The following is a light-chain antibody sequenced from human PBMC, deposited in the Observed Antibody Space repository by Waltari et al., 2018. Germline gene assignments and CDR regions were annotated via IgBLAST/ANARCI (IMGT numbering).Light chain of an antibody. Sequence: QSVLTQPPSVSGTQGQRVTIPCSGRPSNIGEVHDGHWYQHLPGTAPQLLIYVNNKRPSVVPDRFSGSKSGTSASLAITGLQADDEADYFCQSFDNMLSGGVVFGGGTKLAVL. V-gene: IGLV1-40*01. CDR1: PSNIGEVHD. J-gene: IGLJ2*01. CDR3: QSFDNMLSGGVV. CDR2: VNN.